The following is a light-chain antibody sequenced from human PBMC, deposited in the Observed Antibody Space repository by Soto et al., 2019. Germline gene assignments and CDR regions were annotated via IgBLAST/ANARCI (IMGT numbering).Light chain of an antibody. J-gene: IGKJ1*01. V-gene: IGKV1-5*01. CDR1: QNIRSR. CDR3: QQYHSYWT. Sequence: DFPITQSPTPPSSSGGDRLTLTCRASQNIRSRLAWFQQKPGKAPKLLIYDASSLESGVPQRFSGSGSGTEFTLTISSLQTDDFSTYYCQQYHSYWTFGQGTKVDI. CDR2: DAS.